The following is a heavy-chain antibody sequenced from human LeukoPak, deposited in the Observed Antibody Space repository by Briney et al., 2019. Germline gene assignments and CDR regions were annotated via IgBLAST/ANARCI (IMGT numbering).Heavy chain of an antibody. CDR1: GGSISSTSYY. J-gene: IGHJ4*02. V-gene: IGHV4-39*07. CDR2: IYYSGST. CDR3: ARESGMATIGYYFDY. Sequence: SETLSLTCIVSGGSISSTSYYWGWIRQPPGKGLEWIGSIYYSGSTNYNPSLKSRVTISVDTSKNQFSLKLSSVTAADTAVYYCARESGMATIGYYFDYWGQGTLVTVSS. D-gene: IGHD5-24*01.